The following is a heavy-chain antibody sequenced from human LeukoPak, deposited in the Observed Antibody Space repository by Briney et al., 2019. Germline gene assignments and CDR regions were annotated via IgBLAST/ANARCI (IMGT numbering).Heavy chain of an antibody. CDR2: INHSGST. Sequence: PSETLSLTCTVSGGSIGSGNYYWSWIRQPPGKGLEWIGEINHSGSTNYNPSLKSRVTISVDTSKNQFSLKLSSVTAADTAVYYCARQRWFGESLVYWGQGTLVTVSS. V-gene: IGHV4-39*01. D-gene: IGHD3-10*01. CDR3: ARQRWFGESLVY. CDR1: GGSIGSGNYY. J-gene: IGHJ4*02.